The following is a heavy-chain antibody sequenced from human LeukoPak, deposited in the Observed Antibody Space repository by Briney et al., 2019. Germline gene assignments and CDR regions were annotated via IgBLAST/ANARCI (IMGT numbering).Heavy chain of an antibody. J-gene: IGHJ4*02. CDR2: MNQDGSEK. V-gene: IGHV3-7*01. CDR3: ARDGSPWDS. CDR1: GLTFKAYW. Sequence: GGSPRLSCVVSGLTFKAYWMSWVRQAPGKGLEWVANMNQDGSEKYYVDSVKGRFTISRDNAKNLLFLQMNSLRAEDTAVYYCARDGSPWDSWGQGTLVTVSS. D-gene: IGHD6-13*01.